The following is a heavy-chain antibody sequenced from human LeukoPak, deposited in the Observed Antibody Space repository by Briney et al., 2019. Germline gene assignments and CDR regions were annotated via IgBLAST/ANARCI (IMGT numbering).Heavy chain of an antibody. CDR3: ARESISGHRDFDY. Sequence: GGSLRLSCAASGFTFSGYSMNWVRQAPGKGREWLSYISSGSRTIYYADSVKGRFTVSRDNAKNSLYLQMNSLRADDTAVYYCARESISGHRDFDYWGQGALVTVSS. CDR1: GFTFSGYS. D-gene: IGHD1-26*01. CDR2: ISSGSRTI. J-gene: IGHJ4*02. V-gene: IGHV3-48*01.